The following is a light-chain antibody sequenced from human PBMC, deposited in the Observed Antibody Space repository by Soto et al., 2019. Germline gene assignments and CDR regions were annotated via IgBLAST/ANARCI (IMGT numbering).Light chain of an antibody. CDR3: AAWDDSLNGYV. J-gene: IGLJ1*01. CDR1: RSYIGTNA. Sequence: QSVLPRPPPASVTPGQRLTTPSFGGRSYIGTNAVNWYQQLPGTAPKLLIYNNNQRPSGVPDRFSGSKSGTSASLAISGLQSEDEADYYCAAWDDSLNGYVFGTGTKVTVL. CDR2: NNN. V-gene: IGLV1-44*01.